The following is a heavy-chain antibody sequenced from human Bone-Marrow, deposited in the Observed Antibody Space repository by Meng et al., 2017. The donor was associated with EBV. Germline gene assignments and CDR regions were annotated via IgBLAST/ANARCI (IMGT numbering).Heavy chain of an antibody. J-gene: IGHJ5*02. CDR1: GYTFTRYD. V-gene: IGHV1-8*01. CDR2: MDPNSGNT. CDR3: ARDVYASGTYRADP. D-gene: IGHD3-10*01. Sequence: VQLVPAGAEVKEPGSSVKVSCKASGYTFTRYDINWVQQATGQGLEWMGWMDPNSGNTGFAQKFQGRVTMTRNTSISTAYMELSALTSEDTAVYYCARDVYASGTYRADPWGQGTLVTVSS.